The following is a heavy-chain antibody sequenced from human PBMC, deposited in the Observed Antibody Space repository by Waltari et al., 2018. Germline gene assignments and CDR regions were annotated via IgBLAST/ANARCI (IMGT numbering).Heavy chain of an antibody. V-gene: IGHV4-38-2*01. CDR3: ARQGRTISGPEAFFDY. CDR1: GHSLGVGSY. CDR2: LHRSRST. D-gene: IGHD3-3*01. J-gene: IGHJ4*02. Sequence: QVQLRHSGPGLAKPSETLSLTCVVSGHSLGVGSYCAWIRQPPGKGLEWIGSLHRSRSTYDSPSLKSRVTMSVDPHNNFFSRRLNSVTAADTAVYYCARQGRTISGPEAFFDYWGQGIPVTVSS.